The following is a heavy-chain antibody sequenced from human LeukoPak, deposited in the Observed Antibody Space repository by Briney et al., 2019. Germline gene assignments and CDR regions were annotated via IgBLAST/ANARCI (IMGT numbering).Heavy chain of an antibody. CDR3: ARDDWGQRREGGRLYHYYYYGMGV. CDR1: GGSISSYY. J-gene: IGHJ6*02. Sequence: PSETLSLTCTVSGGSISSYYWSWIRQPAGRGLEWIGRIYTSGSTNYNPSLKSRVTMSVDTSKNQFSLKLSSVTAADTAVYYCARDDWGQRREGGRLYHYYYYGMGVWGQGTTVTVSS. D-gene: IGHD6-25*01. V-gene: IGHV4-4*07. CDR2: IYTSGST.